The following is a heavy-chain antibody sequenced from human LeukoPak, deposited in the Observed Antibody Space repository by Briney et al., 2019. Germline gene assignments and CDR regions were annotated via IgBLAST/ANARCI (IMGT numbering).Heavy chain of an antibody. D-gene: IGHD2-21*01. CDR3: ARDPSNVASYYFDY. V-gene: IGHV3-30*19. Sequence: GGSLRLSCAASGFTFSSYGMHWVRQAPGKGLEWVAVISYDGSNKYYADSVKGRFTISRDNSKNTLYLQMNSLRAEDTAVYYCARDPSNVASYYFDYWGQGTLVTVSS. J-gene: IGHJ4*02. CDR2: ISYDGSNK. CDR1: GFTFSSYG.